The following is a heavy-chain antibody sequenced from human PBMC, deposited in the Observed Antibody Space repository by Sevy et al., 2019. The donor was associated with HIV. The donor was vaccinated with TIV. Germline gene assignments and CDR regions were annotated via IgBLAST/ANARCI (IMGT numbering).Heavy chain of an antibody. CDR3: ARRRITMIVVVTTNWFDP. D-gene: IGHD3-22*01. CDR1: GFTFSSYW. J-gene: IGHJ5*02. Sequence: GGSLRLSCAASGFTFSSYWMSWVRQAPGKGLEWVANIKQDGSEKYYVDSEKGRFTISRDNAKNSLYLQMNSLRAEDTAVYYCARRRITMIVVVTTNWFDPWGQGTLVTVSS. V-gene: IGHV3-7*01. CDR2: IKQDGSEK.